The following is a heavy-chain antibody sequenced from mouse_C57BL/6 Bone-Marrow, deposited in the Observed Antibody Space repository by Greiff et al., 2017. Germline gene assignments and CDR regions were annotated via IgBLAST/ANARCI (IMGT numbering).Heavy chain of an antibody. D-gene: IGHD3-3*01. Sequence: VQLQQSGPGLVQPSQSLSITCTVSGFSLTSYGVHWVRQPPGKGLEWLGVIWSGGSTDYNAAFISRLSISKDNSKSHFFFKMNSLQADDTAIYYCAKRDWPPFAYWGQGTLVTVSA. CDR3: AKRDWPPFAY. V-gene: IGHV2-4*01. CDR1: GFSLTSYG. J-gene: IGHJ3*01. CDR2: IWSGGST.